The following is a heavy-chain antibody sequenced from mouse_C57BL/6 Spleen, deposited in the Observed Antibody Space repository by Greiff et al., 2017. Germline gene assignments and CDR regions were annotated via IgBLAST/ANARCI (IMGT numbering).Heavy chain of an antibody. V-gene: IGHV1-5*01. CDR2: IYPGNSDT. CDR1: GYTFTSYW. Sequence: VQLQQSGTVLARPGASVKMSCKTSGYTFTSYWMHWVKQRPGQGLEWIGAIYPGNSDTSYNQKFKGKAKLTAVTSASTAYMELSSLTNEDSAVYYCTREKYYYGSSYGDFDYWGQGTTLTVSS. D-gene: IGHD1-1*01. J-gene: IGHJ2*01. CDR3: TREKYYYGSSYGDFDY.